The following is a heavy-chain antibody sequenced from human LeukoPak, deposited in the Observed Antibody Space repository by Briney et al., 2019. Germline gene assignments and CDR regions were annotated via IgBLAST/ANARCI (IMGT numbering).Heavy chain of an antibody. Sequence: SETLSLTCTVSGGSISSSSYYWGWIRQPPGKGLEWIGSIYYSGSTYYNPSLKSRVTISVDTSKNQFSLKLSSVTAADTAVYYCARQGRSRVIVVVPAAYYWGQGTLATVSS. D-gene: IGHD2-2*01. J-gene: IGHJ4*02. CDR2: IYYSGST. CDR3: ARQGRSRVIVVVPAAYY. CDR1: GGSISSSSYY. V-gene: IGHV4-39*01.